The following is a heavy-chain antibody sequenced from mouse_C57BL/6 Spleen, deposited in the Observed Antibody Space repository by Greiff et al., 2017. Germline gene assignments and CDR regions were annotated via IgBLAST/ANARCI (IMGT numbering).Heavy chain of an antibody. CDR1: GYTFTSYW. CDR3: ARKDFDD. J-gene: IGHJ2*01. CDR2: IDPSDSST. Sequence: QVQLQQSGAELVKPGASVKLSCKASGYTFTSYWMQWVKQRPGQGLEWIGEIDPSDSSTNYNQKFKGKATLTVDTSSSTAYMQLSSLTSEDSAVYYCARKDFDDWGKGTTLTVSS. V-gene: IGHV1-50*01.